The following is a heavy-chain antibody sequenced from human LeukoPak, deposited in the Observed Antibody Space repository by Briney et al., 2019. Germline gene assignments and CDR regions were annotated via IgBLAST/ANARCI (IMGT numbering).Heavy chain of an antibody. D-gene: IGHD2-15*01. Sequence: PSETLSLTCAVYGGSFSDYYWIWIRQPPGQGLEWIGEINHSGGTNYNPSLKSRVTISVDTSKNQFSLKLSSVTAADTAVYYCTRGHADIGLNYFDYWGQGTLVTVSS. CDR1: GGSFSDYY. CDR2: INHSGGT. V-gene: IGHV4-34*01. CDR3: TRGHADIGLNYFDY. J-gene: IGHJ4*02.